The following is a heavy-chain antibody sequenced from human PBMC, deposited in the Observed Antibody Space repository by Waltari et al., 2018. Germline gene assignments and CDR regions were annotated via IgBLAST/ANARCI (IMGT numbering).Heavy chain of an antibody. CDR2: ISGNNGHT. CDR3: ARERHRLMEEGYLMALDP. CDR1: GSPFTATG. J-gene: IGHJ5*02. Sequence: QVQLVQSGAEVKKPGASVKVSCKASGSPFTATGISWVRQAPGQGLEWMGWISGNNGHTNHAQKFQGRLIMTEDTSATTVYMELTYLTSDDTAVYYCARERHRLMEEGYLMALDPWGQGTLVTVSS. D-gene: IGHD3-3*01. V-gene: IGHV1-18*01.